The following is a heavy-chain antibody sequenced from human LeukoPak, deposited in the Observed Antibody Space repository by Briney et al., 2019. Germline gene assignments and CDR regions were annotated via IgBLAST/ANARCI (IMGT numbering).Heavy chain of an antibody. CDR1: GYRFTSYW. D-gene: IGHD6-13*01. CDR2: IYPGDSDT. J-gene: IGHJ5*02. CDR3: ARRSYSSTYWFEP. Sequence: GESLQISCQGSGYRFTSYWIGWVRPVPGKGLEWMGIIYPGDSDTRYSPSFQGQVTISADKSISTAYLQWSSLKASDTAMYYCARRSYSSTYWFEPWGQGTLVTVSS. V-gene: IGHV5-51*01.